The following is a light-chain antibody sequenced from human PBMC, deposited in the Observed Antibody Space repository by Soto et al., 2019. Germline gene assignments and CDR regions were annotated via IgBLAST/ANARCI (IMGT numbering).Light chain of an antibody. V-gene: IGKV1-39*01. CDR1: QSISTY. CDR2: AAS. CDR3: QQTYSTPWT. Sequence: DIHMTQSPSSLSTSLGDRVTITFRASQSISTYLNWYQQNGGTARKLLIFAASSLKSGVPSRFSGSGSGTDFTLTISSLQPEDIASYYCQQTYSTPWTFGQGTKVDIK. J-gene: IGKJ1*01.